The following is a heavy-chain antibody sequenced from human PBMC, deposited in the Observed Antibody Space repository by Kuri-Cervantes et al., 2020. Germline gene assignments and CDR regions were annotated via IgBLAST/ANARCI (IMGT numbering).Heavy chain of an antibody. J-gene: IGHJ4*02. D-gene: IGHD3-10*01. CDR2: IYTSGST. CDR3: ARARPYGDHFDY. CDR1: GGSISRYY. V-gene: IGHV4-4*07. Sequence: SESLSLTCTVSGGSISRYYWSWIRQPAGKGLEWIGRIYTSGSTNYNPSLKSRVTMSVDTSKNQFSLKLSSVTAADTAVYYCARARPYGDHFDYWGQGTLVTVSS.